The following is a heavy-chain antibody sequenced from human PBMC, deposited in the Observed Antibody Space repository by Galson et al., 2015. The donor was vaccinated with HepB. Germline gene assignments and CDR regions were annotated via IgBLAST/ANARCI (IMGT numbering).Heavy chain of an antibody. CDR1: GYTFTSYY. J-gene: IGHJ6*02. D-gene: IGHD6-19*01. CDR3: ASTVAAPGGPYYYYGMDV. V-gene: IGHV1-46*01. Sequence: SVKVSCKASGYTFTSYYMHWVRQPPGQGLEWMGIINPSGGSTSYAQKFQGRVTMTRDTSTSTVYMELSSLRSEDTAVYYCASTVAAPGGPYYYYGMDVWGQGTTVTVSS. CDR2: INPSGGST.